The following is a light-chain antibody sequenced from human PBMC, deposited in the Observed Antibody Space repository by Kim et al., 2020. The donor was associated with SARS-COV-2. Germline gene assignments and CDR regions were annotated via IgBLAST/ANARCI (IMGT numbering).Light chain of an antibody. CDR3: QQYGSSPLT. J-gene: IGKJ4*01. CDR1: QSVGSSY. CDR2: GAS. Sequence: SPGERATLSCRASQSVGSSYLAWYQQKPGQAPRLLIYGASSRATGIPDRFSGSGSGTDSTLTISRLEPEDFAVYYCQQYGSSPLTFGGGTKVDIK. V-gene: IGKV3-20*01.